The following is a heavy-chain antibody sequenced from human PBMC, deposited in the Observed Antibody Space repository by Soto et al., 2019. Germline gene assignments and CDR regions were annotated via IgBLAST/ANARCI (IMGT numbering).Heavy chain of an antibody. V-gene: IGHV4-4*02. Sequence: LSLTCAVSGGSVRSNNWWFWVRQPPGKGLEWIGEIHHRESTNLNPSLKSRVTISVDRSKNEFSLKVKSVTAADTAVYYCGCRVEDLSYDYYGMDVCGQGTTVTVSS. CDR2: IHHREST. CDR3: GCRVEDLSYDYYGMDV. CDR1: GGSVRSNNW. D-gene: IGHD5-12*01. J-gene: IGHJ6*02.